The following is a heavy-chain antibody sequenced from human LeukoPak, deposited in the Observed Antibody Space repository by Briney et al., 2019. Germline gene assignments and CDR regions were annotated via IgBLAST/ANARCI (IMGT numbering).Heavy chain of an antibody. D-gene: IGHD1-14*01. J-gene: IGHJ4*02. CDR2: IYSGGST. Sequence: GGSLRLSCAASGFTVSSSYMSWVRQAPGKGLEWVSVIYSGGSTYYADSVKGRFTISRDNSKNTLYLQMNRLRAEDTAVYYCARVPVTGAHFDYWGQGTLVTVSS. CDR1: GFTVSSSY. CDR3: ARVPVTGAHFDY. V-gene: IGHV3-66*02.